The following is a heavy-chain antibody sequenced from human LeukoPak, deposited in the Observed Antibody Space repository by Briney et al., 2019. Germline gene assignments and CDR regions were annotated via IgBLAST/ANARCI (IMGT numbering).Heavy chain of an antibody. D-gene: IGHD5-12*01. V-gene: IGHV3-23*01. CDR1: GFTFSTYY. Sequence: PGGSLRLSCAASGFTFSTYYMSWVRQAPGKGLEWVSVISGRGSTTYYADSVKGRFTISRDNSENTLYLQMNSLRVEDTAVYYCAKGGYSGYDFQWYFDLWGRGTLVTVSS. CDR3: AKGGYSGYDFQWYFDL. CDR2: ISGRGSTT. J-gene: IGHJ2*01.